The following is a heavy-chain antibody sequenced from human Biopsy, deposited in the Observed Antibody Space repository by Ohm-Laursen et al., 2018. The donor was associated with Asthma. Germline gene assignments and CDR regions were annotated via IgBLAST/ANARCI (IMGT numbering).Heavy chain of an antibody. Sequence: SQTLSLTCTVSGGSINIGDYYWSWIRQHPATGLAWIGYIYYRGSTYYNPSLKSRVSISLDTSKNQFSLSLTSVTAADTAVFYCARTTYGDDGFDPWGQGTLVTVSS. V-gene: IGHV4-31*03. CDR2: IYYRGST. J-gene: IGHJ5*02. CDR1: GGSINIGDYY. CDR3: ARTTYGDDGFDP. D-gene: IGHD4-17*01.